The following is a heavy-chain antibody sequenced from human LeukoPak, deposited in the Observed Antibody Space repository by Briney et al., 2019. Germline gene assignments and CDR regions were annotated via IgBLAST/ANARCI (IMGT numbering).Heavy chain of an antibody. CDR2: ISGSGGST. Sequence: PGGSLRLSCAASGFTFSSYGMSWVRQAPGKGLEWVSAISGSGGSTYYADSVKGRFTISRDNSKNTLYLQMNSLRAEDTAVYYCAKIREYYDILTGYYIFDYWGQGTLVTVSS. CDR1: GFTFSSYG. J-gene: IGHJ4*02. D-gene: IGHD3-9*01. CDR3: AKIREYYDILTGYYIFDY. V-gene: IGHV3-23*01.